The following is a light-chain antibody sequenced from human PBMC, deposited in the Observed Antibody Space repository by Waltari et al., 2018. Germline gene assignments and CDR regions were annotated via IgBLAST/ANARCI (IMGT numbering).Light chain of an antibody. CDR1: QSILNVSNNEDC. CDR2: WAS. J-gene: IGKJ4*01. CDR3: QQYFSRPFS. V-gene: IGKV4-1*01. Sequence: IVMTQSPDSLAVSLGGRATIHCRSSQSILNVSNNEDCLAWYQRKPGQPPKLLIFWASTRESGVPDRFSGGRSGSDFTLTITSLRPEDVALYFCQQYFSRPFSFGGGTKVEIK.